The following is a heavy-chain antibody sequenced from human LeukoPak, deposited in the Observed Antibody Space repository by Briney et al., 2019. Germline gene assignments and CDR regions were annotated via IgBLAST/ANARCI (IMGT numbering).Heavy chain of an antibody. Sequence: ASVKVSCKASGYTFTSYYIHWVRQAPGQGLEWMGVINPSAGSTRYAQNFQGRVTMTRDTSASTVYMELSSLRSEDTAIYYCARIRDGYNDAYDIWGQGTVVTVPS. V-gene: IGHV1-46*01. CDR1: GYTFTSYY. CDR2: INPSAGST. CDR3: ARIRDGYNDAYDI. D-gene: IGHD5-24*01. J-gene: IGHJ3*02.